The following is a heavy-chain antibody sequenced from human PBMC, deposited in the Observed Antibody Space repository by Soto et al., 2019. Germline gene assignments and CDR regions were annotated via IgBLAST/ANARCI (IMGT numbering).Heavy chain of an antibody. J-gene: IGHJ4*02. CDR3: ARELELEQNFHY. V-gene: IGHV1-2*02. D-gene: IGHD1-1*01. CDR2: INPNSGGT. Sequence: ASVKVSCKASGYTFTGYYMHWVRQAPGQGLEWMGWINPNSGGTNYAQKFQGRVTMTRDTSISTAYMELSRLRSDDTAVYYCARELELEQNFHYWGPGTLVTVYS. CDR1: GYTFTGYY.